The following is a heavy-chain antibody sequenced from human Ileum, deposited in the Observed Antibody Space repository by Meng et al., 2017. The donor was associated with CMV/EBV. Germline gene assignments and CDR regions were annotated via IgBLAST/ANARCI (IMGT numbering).Heavy chain of an antibody. Sequence: QVDLVQSGNEVKKPGASVKVSCKTSGYTFTNHNIAWVRQAPGQGLEWMGWISVHHGNTDYAQKYQDRVTMTRDTSTNTAYMELRSLTSDDTAMYYCARDNWGYDYWGQGTLVTVFS. J-gene: IGHJ4*02. D-gene: IGHD7-27*01. CDR1: GYTFTNHN. CDR2: ISVHHGNT. V-gene: IGHV1-18*01. CDR3: ARDNWGYDY.